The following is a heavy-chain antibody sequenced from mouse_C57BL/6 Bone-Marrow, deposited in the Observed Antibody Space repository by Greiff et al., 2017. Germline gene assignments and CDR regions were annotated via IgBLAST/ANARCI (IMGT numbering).Heavy chain of an antibody. D-gene: IGHD2-14*01. J-gene: IGHJ4*01. CDR2: ISNGGGST. CDR1: GFTFSDYY. Sequence: EVKLMESGGGLVQPGGSLKLSCAASGFTFSDYYMYWVRQTPEKRLEWVAYISNGGGSTYYTDTVKGRYTLTRDNAKNTLYLQMSRLKSEDTAMYYCARHEEYDATSPYGAMDYWGQGTSVTVSS. V-gene: IGHV5-12*01. CDR3: ARHEEYDATSPYGAMDY.